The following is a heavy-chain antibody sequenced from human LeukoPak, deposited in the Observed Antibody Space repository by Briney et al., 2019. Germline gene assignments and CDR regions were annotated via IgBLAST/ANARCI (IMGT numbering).Heavy chain of an antibody. Sequence: ASVKVSCKASGYTFTGYYMHWVRQAPGQGLEWMGWINPNSGGTNYAQKFQGRVTMTRDTSISTAYMELSRLRSDDTAVYYCARDAPITMIVVVKVQHWGQGTLVTVSS. CDR3: ARDAPITMIVVVKVQH. D-gene: IGHD3-22*01. CDR1: GYTFTGYY. CDR2: INPNSGGT. V-gene: IGHV1-2*02. J-gene: IGHJ1*01.